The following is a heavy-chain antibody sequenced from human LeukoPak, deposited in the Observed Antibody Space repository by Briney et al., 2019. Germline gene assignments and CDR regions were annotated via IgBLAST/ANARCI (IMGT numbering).Heavy chain of an antibody. V-gene: IGHV1-2*02. CDR3: ARAAPRDYAGGSWFFDWFDP. D-gene: IGHD2-15*01. Sequence: ASLKVSCKASVYTFTDYYLHWMRQAPGQGLEWMGWINPSSGGTNSAQQFQGRVTMARDTSTSPAYMGVSRLTSDDTAMYSSARAAPRDYAGGSWFFDWFDPWGQGTLVSVSS. CDR2: INPSSGGT. CDR1: VYTFTDYY. J-gene: IGHJ5*02.